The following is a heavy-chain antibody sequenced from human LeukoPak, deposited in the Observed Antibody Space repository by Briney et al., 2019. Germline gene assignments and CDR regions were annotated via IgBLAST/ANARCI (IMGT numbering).Heavy chain of an antibody. CDR2: INHSGST. CDR3: ARGVVYAESWDY. D-gene: IGHD2-8*02. V-gene: IGHV4-34*01. J-gene: IGHJ4*02. Sequence: SETLSLTCAVYGGSFSGYYWSWIRQPPGKGLEWIGEINHSGSTNYNPSLKSRVTISVDTSKNQFSLKLSSVTAADTAVYYCARGVVYAESWDYWGQGTLVTVSS. CDR1: GGSFSGYY.